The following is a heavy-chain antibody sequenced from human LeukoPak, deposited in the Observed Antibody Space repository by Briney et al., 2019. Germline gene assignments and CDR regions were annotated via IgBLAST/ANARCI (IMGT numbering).Heavy chain of an antibody. CDR2: INANSGGT. CDR3: ARASFNSGSYFY. J-gene: IGHJ4*02. V-gene: IGHV1-2*02. CDR1: GYTFTGYY. Sequence: GASVKVSCKASGYTFTGYYMHWVRQAPGQGPEWMGWINANSGGTNYAQKFQGRVTMTRDTSINTAYMELSSLRSDDTAVYYCARASFNSGSYFYWGQGTLVTVSS. D-gene: IGHD1-26*01.